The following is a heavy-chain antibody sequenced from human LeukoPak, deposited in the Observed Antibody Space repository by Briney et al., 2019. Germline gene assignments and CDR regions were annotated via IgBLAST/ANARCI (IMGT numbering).Heavy chain of an antibody. J-gene: IGHJ5*02. Sequence: SETLSLTCTVSGGSISSSSYYRGWIRQPPGKGLEWIGSIYYSGSTYYNPSLKSRVTISVDTSKNQFSLKLSSVTAADTAVYYCARAPIYCGGDCYQGFDPWGQGTLVTVSS. CDR1: GGSISSSSYY. CDR3: ARAPIYCGGDCYQGFDP. CDR2: IYYSGST. D-gene: IGHD2-21*02. V-gene: IGHV4-39*07.